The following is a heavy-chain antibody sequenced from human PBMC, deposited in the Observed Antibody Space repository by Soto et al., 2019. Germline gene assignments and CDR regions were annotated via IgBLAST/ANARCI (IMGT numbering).Heavy chain of an antibody. J-gene: IGHJ4*02. D-gene: IGHD3-10*02. Sequence: QVQLVQSGAEMKKPGSSVKVSFQSSGGTFNTYAMNWVRQAPGQGPEWMGDISPMFGAANYAPKFQGRVTITADESTGTSYMQLSSSTSGDTPLYFCAMEAHVHTPAFVYWGQGTLVTVSS. CDR3: AMEAHVHTPAFVY. CDR2: ISPMFGAA. CDR1: GGTFNTYA. V-gene: IGHV1-69*19.